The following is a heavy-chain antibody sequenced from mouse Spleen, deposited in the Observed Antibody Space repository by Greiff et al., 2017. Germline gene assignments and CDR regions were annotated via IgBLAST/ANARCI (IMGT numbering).Heavy chain of an antibody. D-gene: IGHD2-4*01. V-gene: IGHV1-39*01. CDR3: ARPQIYYDYGPLDY. CDR1: GYSFTDYN. J-gene: IGHJ2*01. CDR2: INPNYGTT. Sequence: LVESGPELVKPGASVKISCKASGYSFTDYNMNWVKQSNGKSLEWIGVINPNYGTTSYNQKFKGKATLTVDQSSSTAYMQLNSLTSEDSAVYYCARPQIYYDYGPLDYWGQGTTLTVSS.